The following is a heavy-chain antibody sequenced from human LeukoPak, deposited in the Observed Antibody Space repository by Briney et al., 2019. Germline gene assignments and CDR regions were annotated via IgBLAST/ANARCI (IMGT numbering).Heavy chain of an antibody. Sequence: GGSLRLSCAASGFSFRTYGMHWVRQAPGKGLEWVAFIRNDGTIKYYADSVKGRFTISRDNSKNTLYLQMNSLRAEDTAVYYCAKTGSSSWGYFDYWGQGTLVTVSS. CDR3: AKTGSSSWGYFDY. V-gene: IGHV3-30*02. CDR1: GFSFRTYG. J-gene: IGHJ4*02. D-gene: IGHD6-13*01. CDR2: IRNDGTIK.